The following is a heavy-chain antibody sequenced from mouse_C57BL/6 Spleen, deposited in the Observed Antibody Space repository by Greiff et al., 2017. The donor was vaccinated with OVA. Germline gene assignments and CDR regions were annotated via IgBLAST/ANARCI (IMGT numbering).Heavy chain of an antibody. CDR1: GYTFTGYW. CDR3: ARWDTTVVVDWDCDV. V-gene: IGHV1-9*01. Sequence: QVQLQQSGAELMKPGASVKLSCKATGYTFTGYWIEWVKPRPGHGLEWIGEILPGSGSTTYNEKFKGKAPFTEDTSSNTAYMQLSSLTTEDSAIDDCARWDTTVVVDWDCDVWGTGTTVTVSS. J-gene: IGHJ1*03. D-gene: IGHD1-1*01. CDR2: ILPGSGST.